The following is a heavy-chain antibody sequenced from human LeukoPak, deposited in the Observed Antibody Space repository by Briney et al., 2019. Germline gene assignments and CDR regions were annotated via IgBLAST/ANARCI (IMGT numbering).Heavy chain of an antibody. CDR2: ISAYNGNT. J-gene: IGHJ4*02. V-gene: IGHV1-18*01. D-gene: IGHD3-3*01. Sequence: ASVKVSCKASGYTFTSYGISWVRQAPGQGLEWMGWISAYNGNTNYAQKLQGRVTMTTDTSTSTAYMELRSLRSDDTAVYYCARSASLRFPHLYYFDYWGQGTLVTVSS. CDR1: GYTFTSYG. CDR3: ARSASLRFPHLYYFDY.